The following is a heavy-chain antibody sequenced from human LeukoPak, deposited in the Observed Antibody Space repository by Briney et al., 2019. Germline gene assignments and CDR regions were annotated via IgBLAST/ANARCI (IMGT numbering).Heavy chain of an antibody. V-gene: IGHV3-7*04. J-gene: IGHJ3*02. D-gene: IGHD6-13*01. CDR3: ARIKYNSNWWEAFDI. CDR2: IKQDGSEK. CDR1: GFTFSSYW. Sequence: GGSLRLSCAASGFTFSSYWMNWVRQAPGKGLEWVANIKQDGSEKYYVDSVKGRLTISRDNAKNSLSLQMNSLRAEDTAMYYCARIKYNSNWWEAFDIWGQGTMVTVSS.